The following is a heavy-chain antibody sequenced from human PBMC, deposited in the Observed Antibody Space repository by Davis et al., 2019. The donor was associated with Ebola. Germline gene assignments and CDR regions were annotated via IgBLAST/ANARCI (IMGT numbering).Heavy chain of an antibody. CDR3: ARDMIPTTYQLPHRAVWFDP. CDR1: GFTFSSYA. Sequence: PGGSLRLSCAASGFTFSSYAMHWVRQAPGKGLEWVAVISYDGSNKYYADSVKGRFTISRDNAKNSLYLQMNSLRAEDTAVYYCARDMIPTTYQLPHRAVWFDPWGQGTLVTVSS. CDR2: ISYDGSNK. V-gene: IGHV3-30-3*01. D-gene: IGHD2-2*01. J-gene: IGHJ5*02.